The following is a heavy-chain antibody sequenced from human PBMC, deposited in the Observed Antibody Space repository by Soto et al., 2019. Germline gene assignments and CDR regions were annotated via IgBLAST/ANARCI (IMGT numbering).Heavy chain of an antibody. CDR3: AKDGEVVTLYYYYGMDV. J-gene: IGHJ6*02. CDR2: ISYDGSNK. Sequence: GGSLRLSCAASGFTFSSYGMHWVRQAPGKGLEWVAVISYDGSNKYYADSVKGRFTISRDNSKNTLYLQMNSLRAEDTAVYYCAKDGEVVTLYYYYGMDVWGQGTTVTVSS. CDR1: GFTFSSYG. V-gene: IGHV3-30*18. D-gene: IGHD2-21*02.